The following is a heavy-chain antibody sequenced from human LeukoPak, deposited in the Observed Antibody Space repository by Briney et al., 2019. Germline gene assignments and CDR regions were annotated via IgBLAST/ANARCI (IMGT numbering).Heavy chain of an antibody. J-gene: IGHJ4*02. V-gene: IGHV4-39*01. Sequence: PSETLSLTCTVSGASISDSDFFWAWVRQPPGKGLEWIGSIYYSGSTYYNPSLKSRVTISVDTSKNQFSLKLSSVTAADTAVYYCARHARGYAMAHDYWGQGTLVTVSS. D-gene: IGHD2-8*01. CDR2: IYYSGST. CDR3: ARHARGYAMAHDY. CDR1: GASISDSDFF.